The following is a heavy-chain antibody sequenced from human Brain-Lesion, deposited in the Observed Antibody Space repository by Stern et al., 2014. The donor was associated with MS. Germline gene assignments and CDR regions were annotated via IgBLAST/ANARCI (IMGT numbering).Heavy chain of an antibody. CDR1: GYTLTELS. CDR3: ATLSPGAGGNYYRHFDY. CDR2: FDPEDGET. J-gene: IGHJ4*02. V-gene: IGHV1-24*01. D-gene: IGHD1-26*01. Sequence: DQLVESGAEVKKPGASVKVSCKVSGYTLTELSMHWVRQAPRKGLEWMGGFDPEDGETIYAQKFQGRVTMTEDTSTDTAYMELSSRRSEDTAVYYCATLSPGAGGNYYRHFDYWGQGTLVTVSS.